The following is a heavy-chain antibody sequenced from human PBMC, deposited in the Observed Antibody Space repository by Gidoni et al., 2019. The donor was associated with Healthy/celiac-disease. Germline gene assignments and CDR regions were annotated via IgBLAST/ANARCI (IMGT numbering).Heavy chain of an antibody. Sequence: QVQLVQSGAEVKKPGSSVNVSCKASGGTFSSYTISWVRQATGQGLEWMGGIIPIFGTANYAQKFQGRVTITADESTSTAYMERSSLRSEDTAVYYCARDGVVPAAMPQQLAQDAFDIWGQGTMVTVSS. CDR3: ARDGVVPAAMPQQLAQDAFDI. J-gene: IGHJ3*02. CDR2: IIPIFGTA. CDR1: GGTFSSYT. D-gene: IGHD2-2*01. V-gene: IGHV1-69*01.